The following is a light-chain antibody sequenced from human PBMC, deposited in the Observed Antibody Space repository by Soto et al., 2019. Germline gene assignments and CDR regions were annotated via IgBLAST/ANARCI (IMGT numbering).Light chain of an antibody. CDR3: QRRSNWPGLS. CDR2: DAS. V-gene: IGKV3-11*01. CDR1: QSVNSN. J-gene: IGKJ4*01. Sequence: EIVMTQSPATLSLSPGAGATLSCRASQSVNSNLAWYQQKPGQAPRLLVYDASNRATGIPARFSGSGSGTDFTLTISSLEPEDFAVYYCQRRSNWPGLSFGGGTKVDI.